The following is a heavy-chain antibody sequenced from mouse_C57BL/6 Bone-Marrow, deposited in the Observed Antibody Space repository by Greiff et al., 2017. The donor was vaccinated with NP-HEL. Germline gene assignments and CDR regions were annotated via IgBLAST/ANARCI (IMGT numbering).Heavy chain of an antibody. V-gene: IGHV1-81*01. CDR3: ARQNWDSFDY. J-gene: IGHJ2*01. CDR2: IYPRSGNT. CDR1: GYTFTSYG. Sequence: QVQLKQSGAELARPGASVKLSCKASGYTFTSYGISWVKQRTGQGLEWIGEIYPRSGNTYYNEKFKGKATLTADESSSTAYMELRSLTSEDSAVYFCARQNWDSFDYWGQGTTLTVSS. D-gene: IGHD4-1*01.